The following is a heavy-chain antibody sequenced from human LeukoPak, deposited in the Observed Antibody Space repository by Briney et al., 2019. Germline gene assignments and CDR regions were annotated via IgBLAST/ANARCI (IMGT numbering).Heavy chain of an antibody. CDR3: TTERYYDSSGYRPFGY. CDR1: GFTFSNAW. J-gene: IGHJ4*02. CDR2: IKSKTDGGTT. Sequence: GGSLRLSCAASGFTFSNAWMSWVRQAPGKGLEWVGRIKSKTDGGTTDYAAPVKGRFTISRDDSKTMLDLQMNSLKTEDTAVYYCTTERYYDSSGYRPFGYWGQGTLVTVSS. V-gene: IGHV3-15*01. D-gene: IGHD3-22*01.